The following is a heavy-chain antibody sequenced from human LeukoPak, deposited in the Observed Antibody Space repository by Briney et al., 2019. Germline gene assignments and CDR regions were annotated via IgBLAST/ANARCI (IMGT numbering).Heavy chain of an antibody. Sequence: ASVKVSCKASGYTFTSYYMHWVRQAPGQGLEWMGWINPNSGGTNYAQKFQGRVTMTRDTSISTAYMELSSLRSEDTAVYYCARGLDYDFWSGYYGMDVWGQGTTVTVSS. CDR1: GYTFTSYY. D-gene: IGHD3-3*01. CDR2: INPNSGGT. V-gene: IGHV1-2*02. J-gene: IGHJ6*02. CDR3: ARGLDYDFWSGYYGMDV.